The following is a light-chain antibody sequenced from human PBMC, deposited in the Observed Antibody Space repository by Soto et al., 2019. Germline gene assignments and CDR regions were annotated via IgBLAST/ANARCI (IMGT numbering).Light chain of an antibody. Sequence: EIVLTQSPGTLSLSPGGRASLSCRASQSVSPYLAWYQQKPGQAPRLLIYGASTRAIGIPDRFSGSGSGTDLTLTIIRLEPEDSAVYYCQQYVSSPFTFGPGTKVDIK. CDR1: QSVSPY. CDR2: GAS. CDR3: QQYVSSPFT. V-gene: IGKV3-20*01. J-gene: IGKJ3*01.